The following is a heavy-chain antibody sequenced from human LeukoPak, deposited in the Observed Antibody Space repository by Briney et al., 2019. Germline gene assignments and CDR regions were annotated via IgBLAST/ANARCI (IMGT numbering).Heavy chain of an antibody. CDR2: ISSSSSYI. J-gene: IGHJ4*02. CDR3: ARDIAYGDDGL. Sequence: GGSLRLSCAASGFTLSNYSMNWVRQAPGKGLEWVAFISSSSSYIIYADSLKGRFTISRDNAKNSLYLQMNSLRADDTAVYYCARDIAYGDDGLWGQGTLLPVSS. CDR1: GFTLSNYS. D-gene: IGHD4-17*01. V-gene: IGHV3-21*01.